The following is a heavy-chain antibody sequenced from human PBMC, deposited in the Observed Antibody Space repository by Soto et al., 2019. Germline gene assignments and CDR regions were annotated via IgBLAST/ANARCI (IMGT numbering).Heavy chain of an antibody. CDR3: ARVSSGWYYFDY. CDR1: GGSISSGGYS. D-gene: IGHD6-19*01. J-gene: IGHJ4*02. Sequence: SETLSLTCAVSGGSISSGGYSWSWIRQPPGKGLEWIGYIYHSGSTYYNPSLKSRVTISVDRSKNQFSLKLSSVTAADTAVYYCARVSSGWYYFDYWGQGTLVTVSS. CDR2: IYHSGST. V-gene: IGHV4-30-2*01.